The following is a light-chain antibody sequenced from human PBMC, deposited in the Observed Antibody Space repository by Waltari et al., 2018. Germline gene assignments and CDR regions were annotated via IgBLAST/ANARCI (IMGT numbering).Light chain of an antibody. CDR3: SSYIGSSTLEL. J-gene: IGLJ2*01. V-gene: IGLV2-14*03. CDR2: DVS. Sequence: QSALPHPASVSGSPGQSITISCTGTSSDVGDYHYVSWYQQHPGKAPKLMIYDVSNRPSGVSNRFSGSKSGNTASLTISGLQAEDEADDYCSSYIGSSTLELFGGGTSLTVL. CDR1: SSDVGDYHY.